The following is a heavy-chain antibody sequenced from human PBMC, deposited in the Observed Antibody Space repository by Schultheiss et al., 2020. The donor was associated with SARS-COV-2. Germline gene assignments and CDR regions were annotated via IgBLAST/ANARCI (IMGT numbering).Heavy chain of an antibody. CDR2: ISSSSSYT. CDR3: ARDQPGHYYDSSGPSAFDI. Sequence: GESLKISCAASGFSFSSYGMSWIRQAPGKGLEWVSYISSSSSYTNYANSVKGRFTISRDNAKNSLYLQMNSLRAEDTAVYYCARDQPGHYYDSSGPSAFDIWGQGTMVTVSS. D-gene: IGHD3-22*01. J-gene: IGHJ3*02. V-gene: IGHV3-21*05. CDR1: GFSFSSYG.